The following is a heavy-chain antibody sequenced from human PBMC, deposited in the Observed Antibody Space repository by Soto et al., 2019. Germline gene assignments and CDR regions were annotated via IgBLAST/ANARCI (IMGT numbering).Heavy chain of an antibody. J-gene: IGHJ6*02. CDR3: ARDHDSHYYYGMDV. Sequence: EVQLVESGGGLVKPGGSLRLSCAASGFNFSSYSMNWVRQAPGKGLEWVSSISSSSSYIYYADSVKGRFTISRDNAKNSLYLQMNSLRAEDTAVYYCARDHDSHYYYGMDVWGQGTTVTVSS. CDR2: ISSSSSYI. CDR1: GFNFSSYS. D-gene: IGHD3-3*01. V-gene: IGHV3-21*01.